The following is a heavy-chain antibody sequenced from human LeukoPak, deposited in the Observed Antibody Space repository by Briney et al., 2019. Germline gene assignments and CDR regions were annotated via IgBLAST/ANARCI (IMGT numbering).Heavy chain of an antibody. CDR1: GFTFSSYP. Sequence: GGSLRLSCAASGFTFSSYPMTWVRQAPWKGREWVSFISDSGGITYYADSVKGRFTISSDNSKNTLYLQMNSLRAEDTAVYYCAKNTQYSGYYDCWGQGTLVAVSS. CDR2: ISDSGGIT. V-gene: IGHV3-23*01. CDR3: AKNTQYSGYYDC. J-gene: IGHJ4*02. D-gene: IGHD6-6*01.